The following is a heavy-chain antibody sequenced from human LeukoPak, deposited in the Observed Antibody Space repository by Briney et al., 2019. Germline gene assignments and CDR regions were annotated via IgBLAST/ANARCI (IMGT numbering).Heavy chain of an antibody. J-gene: IGHJ4*02. CDR3: ARENVERYFDWLHTGRGNPFDY. D-gene: IGHD3-9*01. CDR1: GGTFNSFG. V-gene: IGHV1-69*01. Sequence: SVKVSCKGSGGTFNSFGITWVRQAPGQGLEWVGGIVPLFSTVNYGQKFQGRVTITADESTTPAYMELSSLRSENTAVYYCARENVERYFDWLHTGRGNPFDYWGQGTLVTVSS. CDR2: IVPLFSTV.